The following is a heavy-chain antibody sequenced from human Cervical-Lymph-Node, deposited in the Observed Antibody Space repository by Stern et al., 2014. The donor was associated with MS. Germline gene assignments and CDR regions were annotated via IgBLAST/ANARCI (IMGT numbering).Heavy chain of an antibody. J-gene: IGHJ6*02. CDR3: AKAKRSFLLCGMDV. Sequence: EVQLVESGGGLVQPGKSLRLSCAASGFTFDDYAMHWVRQDPGQGLEWVSGISWNSGDIGYADSVKGRFTISRDNAKNSLYLQMDSLRAEDTAVYYCAKAKRSFLLCGMDVWGQGTTVSVSS. CDR1: GFTFDDYA. CDR2: ISWNSGDI. V-gene: IGHV3-9*01. D-gene: IGHD3-16*01.